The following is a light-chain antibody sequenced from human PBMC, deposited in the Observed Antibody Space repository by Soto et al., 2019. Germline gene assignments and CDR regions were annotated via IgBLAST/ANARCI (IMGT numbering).Light chain of an antibody. CDR1: QSVSSN. CDR3: QQYNNWPPLT. CDR2: GPS. J-gene: IGKJ1*01. Sequence: EIVMTQSPATLSVSPGERATLSCRASQSVSSNLAWYQQKPGQAPRLLIYGPSTRATGIPARFSGSGSGTEFTLTISSLQSEDFAVYYCQQYNNWPPLTFGQGTKVDIK. V-gene: IGKV3-15*01.